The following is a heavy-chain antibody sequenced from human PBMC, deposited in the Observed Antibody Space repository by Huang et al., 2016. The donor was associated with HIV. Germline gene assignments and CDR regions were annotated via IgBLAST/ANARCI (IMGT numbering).Heavy chain of an antibody. D-gene: IGHD5-18*01. J-gene: IGHJ4*02. CDR1: GGTVSSFS. V-gene: IGHV1-69*13. CDR3: ARGVGNSNRGFDI. CDR2: IILLHDTT. Sequence: QVQLVQSGAEMKKSGSSVKVSCKASGGTVSSFSFTWVRQAPGHGLEWMGAIILLHDTTDLAQKFRGRVTLTADESTNTAFMELSGLTSQDTAVYYCARGVGNSNRGFDIWGQGTLVTVS.